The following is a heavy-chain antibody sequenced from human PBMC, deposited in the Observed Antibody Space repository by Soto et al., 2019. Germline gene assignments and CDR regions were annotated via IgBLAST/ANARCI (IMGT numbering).Heavy chain of an antibody. V-gene: IGHV1-69*19. CDR1: GGTFNTYA. Sequence: QVQLVQSGAEMKKPGSSVKVSCQSSGGTFNTYAMNWVRQAPGQGPEWMGDISPMFGAANYAPKFQGRVTITPDESTGTSYMQLSSVTSEDTALYFCAREVQVHTPAFVYWGQGTLVPVSS. CDR3: AREVQVHTPAFVY. J-gene: IGHJ4*02. CDR2: ISPMFGAA. D-gene: IGHD3-10*01.